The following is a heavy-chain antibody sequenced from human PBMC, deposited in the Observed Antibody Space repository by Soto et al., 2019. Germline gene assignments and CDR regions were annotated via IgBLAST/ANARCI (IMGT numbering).Heavy chain of an antibody. CDR2: IYPGDSDT. CDR1: GYSFTGYW. V-gene: IGHV5-51*01. D-gene: IGHD1-26*01. CDR3: ARRGSVPRIVGATTHWFDP. J-gene: IGHJ5*02. Sequence: PGESLKISCKGSGYSFTGYWIGWVRQMPGKGLEWMGIIYPGDSDTRYSPSFQGQVTISADKSISTAYLQWSSLKASDTAMYYCARRGSVPRIVGATTHWFDPWGQGTLVTVSS.